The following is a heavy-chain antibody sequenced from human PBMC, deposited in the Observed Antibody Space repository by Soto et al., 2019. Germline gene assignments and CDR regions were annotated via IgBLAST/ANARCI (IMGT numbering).Heavy chain of an antibody. D-gene: IGHD2-15*01. Sequence: GASVKVSCKASGGTLSSYAISWVRQAPGRGLEWMGGIIPIFGTANYAQKFQGRVTITADESTSTAYMELSSLRSEDTAVYYCASCSGGSCYHDAFDIWGQGTMVTVSS. J-gene: IGHJ3*02. V-gene: IGHV1-69*13. CDR2: IIPIFGTA. CDR1: GGTLSSYA. CDR3: ASCSGGSCYHDAFDI.